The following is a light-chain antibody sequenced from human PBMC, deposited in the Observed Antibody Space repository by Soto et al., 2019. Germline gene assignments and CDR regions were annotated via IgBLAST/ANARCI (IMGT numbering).Light chain of an antibody. V-gene: IGKV1-33*01. CDR1: QTISTY. Sequence: IQMTHAPSSLAASVLDRVTITFLASQTISTYLNWYQQKPGKAPRLLIYDASSLLSGVPSRFSGSGSGTDFTLTISSLQPEDIATYYCQEYDSLPPTFGQGTRLEIK. J-gene: IGKJ5*01. CDR2: DAS. CDR3: QEYDSLPPT.